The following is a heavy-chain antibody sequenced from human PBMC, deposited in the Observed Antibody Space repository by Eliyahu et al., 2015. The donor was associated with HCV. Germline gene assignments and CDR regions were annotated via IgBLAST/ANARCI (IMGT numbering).Heavy chain of an antibody. D-gene: IGHD6-13*01. Sequence: QVQLVESGGGVVQPGRSLXXXCAASGFXFSNHGMPWVRQAPGKGLEWVAVISYDGSNKYYADSVKGRFTISRDNSKNTLYLQMNSLRAEDTAVYYCAKDHSSNESLGFDYWGQGTLVTVSS. CDR3: AKDHSSNESLGFDY. J-gene: IGHJ4*02. CDR2: ISYDGSNK. CDR1: GFXFSNHG. V-gene: IGHV3-30*18.